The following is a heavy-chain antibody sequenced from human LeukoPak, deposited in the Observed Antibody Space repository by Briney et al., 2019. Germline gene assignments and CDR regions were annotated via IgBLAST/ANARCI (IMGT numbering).Heavy chain of an antibody. CDR1: RGTLSSYA. CDR3: ARDRMSRGYSYGYRAFDI. Sequence: GASVKVSCKASRGTLSSYAISWVRQAPGQGLEWMGGIIPIFGTANYAQKFQGRVTITADKSTSTAYMELSSLRSEDTAVYYCARDRMSRGYSYGYRAFDIWGQGTMVTVSS. J-gene: IGHJ3*02. D-gene: IGHD5-18*01. CDR2: IIPIFGTA. V-gene: IGHV1-69*06.